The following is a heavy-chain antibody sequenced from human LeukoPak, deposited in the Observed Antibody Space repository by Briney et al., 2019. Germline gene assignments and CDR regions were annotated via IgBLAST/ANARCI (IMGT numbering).Heavy chain of an antibody. CDR2: INHSGST. D-gene: IGHD2-15*01. Sequence: SETLSLTCAVYGGSFSGYYWSWIRQPPGKGLEWIGEINHSGSTNYNPSLKSRVTISVDTSKNQFSLKLSSVTAADTAVYYCARVTPDVLFDYWGQGTLVTVFS. V-gene: IGHV4-34*01. CDR1: GGSFSGYY. CDR3: ARVTPDVLFDY. J-gene: IGHJ4*02.